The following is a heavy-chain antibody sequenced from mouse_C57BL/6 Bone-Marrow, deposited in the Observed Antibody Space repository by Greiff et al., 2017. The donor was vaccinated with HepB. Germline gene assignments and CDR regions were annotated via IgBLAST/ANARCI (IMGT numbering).Heavy chain of an antibody. CDR2: IDPSDSYT. D-gene: IGHD2-12*01. CDR1: GYTLNSYW. V-gene: IGHV1-69*01. J-gene: IGHJ2*01. Sequence: VQLQQPGAELVMPGASVKLSCKASGYTLNSYWMHWVKQRPGQGLEWIGEIDPSDSYTNYNQKFKGKSTLTVDKSSSTAYMQLSSLTSEYSAVYYCASSGYSVDYWGQGTTLTVSS. CDR3: ASSGYSVDY.